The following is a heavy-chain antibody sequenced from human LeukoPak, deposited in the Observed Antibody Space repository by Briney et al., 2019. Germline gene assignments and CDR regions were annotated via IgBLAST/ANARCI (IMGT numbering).Heavy chain of an antibody. CDR2: IYYSGST. CDR1: RDSISSNSHY. J-gene: IGHJ4*02. V-gene: IGHV4-61*05. Sequence: SETLSLTCTVSRDSISSNSHYWGWVRQPPGKGLEWIGYIYYSGSTNYNPSLKSRVTISVDTSKNQFSLKLSSVTAADTAVYYCAGGVAARLYYWGQGTLVTVSS. CDR3: AGGVAARLYY. D-gene: IGHD6-6*01.